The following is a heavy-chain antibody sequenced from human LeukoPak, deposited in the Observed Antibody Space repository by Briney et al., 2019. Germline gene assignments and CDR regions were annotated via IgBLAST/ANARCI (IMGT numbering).Heavy chain of an antibody. CDR2: IWFDGSNK. V-gene: IGHV3-33*01. D-gene: IGHD2-2*01. CDR3: ARGLCSSTSCYSVDY. CDR1: GFNFSIYG. J-gene: IGHJ4*02. Sequence: GGSLRLSCAASGFNFSIYGMHWVRQAPGQGLEWVALIWFDGSNKYYIDSVKGRFTISRDNSKNTLYLQMNSLRAEDTAVYYCARGLCSSTSCYSVDYWGQGTLVTVSS.